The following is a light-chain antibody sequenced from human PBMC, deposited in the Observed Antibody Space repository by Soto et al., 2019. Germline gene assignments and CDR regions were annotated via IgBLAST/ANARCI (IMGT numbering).Light chain of an antibody. J-gene: IGKJ4*01. CDR2: AAS. Sequence: DIQMTQSPSSLSASVADRVTITCRASQSISSYLNWYQQIPGKAPRLLIYAASSLQSGVPSRFSGSGSGTDFTLTISSLQPEDFATYYCQQSYRTPLTFGGGTKVDIK. CDR3: QQSYRTPLT. CDR1: QSISSY. V-gene: IGKV1-39*01.